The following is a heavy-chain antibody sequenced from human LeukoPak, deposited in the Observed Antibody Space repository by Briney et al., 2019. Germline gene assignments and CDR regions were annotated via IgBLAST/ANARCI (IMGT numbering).Heavy chain of an antibody. V-gene: IGHV4-39*07. D-gene: IGHD1-26*01. CDR3: ASGYSGSHDAFDI. CDR1: GGSISSSSYY. CDR2: IYYSGST. J-gene: IGHJ3*02. Sequence: SETLSLTCTVSGGSISSSSYYWGWIRQPPGKGLEWIGSIYYSGSTYYNPSLKSRVTISVDTSKNQFSLKLSSVTAADTAVYYCASGYSGSHDAFDIWGRGTMVTVSS.